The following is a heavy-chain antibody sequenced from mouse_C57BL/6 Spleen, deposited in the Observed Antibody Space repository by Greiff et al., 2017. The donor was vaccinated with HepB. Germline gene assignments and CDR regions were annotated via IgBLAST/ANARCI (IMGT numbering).Heavy chain of an antibody. D-gene: IGHD2-3*01. CDR1: GFTFSSYG. CDR3: ARHDADY. CDR2: ISSGGSYT. V-gene: IGHV5-6*02. Sequence: EVMLVESGGDLVKPGGSLKLSCAASGFTFSSYGMSWVRQTPDKRLEWVATISSGGSYTYYPDSVKGRFTISRDNAKNTLYLQMSSLKSEDTAMYYCARHDADYWGQGTSVTVSS. J-gene: IGHJ4*01.